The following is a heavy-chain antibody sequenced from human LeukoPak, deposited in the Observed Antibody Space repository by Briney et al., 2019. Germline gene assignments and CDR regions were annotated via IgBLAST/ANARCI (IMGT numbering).Heavy chain of an antibody. CDR3: ASPYYDFWSGYSGWFDP. CDR1: GGTFSSYA. Sequence: GSSVKVSCKASGGTFSSYAISWVRQAPGQGLEWMGRIIPIFGTANYAQKFQGRVTITADESTSTAYMELSSLRSEDTAVYYCASPYYDFWSGYSGWFDPWGQGTLVTVSS. J-gene: IGHJ5*02. CDR2: IIPIFGTA. D-gene: IGHD3-3*01. V-gene: IGHV1-69*15.